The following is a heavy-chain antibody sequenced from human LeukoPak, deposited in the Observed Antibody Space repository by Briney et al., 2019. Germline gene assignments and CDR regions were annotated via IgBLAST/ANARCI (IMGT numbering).Heavy chain of an antibody. D-gene: IGHD3-10*01. CDR1: RFTFNTYW. V-gene: IGHV3-74*01. J-gene: IGHJ4*02. CDR3: GRDDAGVKNYCIQY. CDR2: IDSDGYST. Sequence: PGGSLRLSCAASRFTFNTYWMHWVRHAPGKGLVWVSSIDSDGYSTAYADSVKGRFTISRDNFKNTLYLQMSNLRAEDTAVYFCGRDDAGVKNYCIQYWGLGTLVAVSS.